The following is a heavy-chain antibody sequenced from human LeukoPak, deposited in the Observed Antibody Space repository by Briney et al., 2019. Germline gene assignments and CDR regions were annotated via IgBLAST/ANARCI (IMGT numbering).Heavy chain of an antibody. V-gene: IGHV3-7*01. CDR2: MKGDGSLI. CDR3: ARLFGGVTTFDY. J-gene: IGHJ4*02. D-gene: IGHD2-8*02. CDR1: GSTFSTYW. Sequence: GGSLRLSCAASGSTFSTYWMSWVRQAPGRGLQWVASMKGDGSLIHYVDSVKGRFTISRDNARSSLYLQMNSLRAEDTAIYFCARLFGGVTTFDYWGQGALVTVSS.